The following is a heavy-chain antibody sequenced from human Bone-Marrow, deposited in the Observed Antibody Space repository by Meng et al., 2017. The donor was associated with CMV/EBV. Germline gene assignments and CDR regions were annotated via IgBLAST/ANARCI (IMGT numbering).Heavy chain of an antibody. J-gene: IGHJ4*02. D-gene: IGHD3-22*01. CDR1: GGSFSGYY. Sequence: QGQLQQWGAGLLKPSETLSLTCAVYGGSFSGYYWSWIRQPPGKGLEWIGEINHSGSTNYNPSLKSRVTISVDTSKNQFSLKLSSVTARDTAVYYCARGVDYYDSSGYYYWGQGTLVTVSS. V-gene: IGHV4-34*01. CDR2: INHSGST. CDR3: ARGVDYYDSSGYYY.